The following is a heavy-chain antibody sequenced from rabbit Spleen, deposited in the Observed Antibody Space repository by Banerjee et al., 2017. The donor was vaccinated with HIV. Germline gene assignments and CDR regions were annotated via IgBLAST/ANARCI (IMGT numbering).Heavy chain of an antibody. D-gene: IGHD4-2*01. Sequence: HEQLEASGGDLVKPEGSLTLTCTASGFSFSSKLYMCWVRQPPGKGLEWIGCIYGGTSGTTYYATWAKGRFTVSKTSSTTVTLQATSLTVADTATYFCARDAGIGDDYWDLWGPGTLVTVS. CDR2: IYGGTSGTT. V-gene: IGHV1S45*01. J-gene: IGHJ4*01. CDR3: ARDAGIGDDYWDL. CDR1: GFSFSSKLY.